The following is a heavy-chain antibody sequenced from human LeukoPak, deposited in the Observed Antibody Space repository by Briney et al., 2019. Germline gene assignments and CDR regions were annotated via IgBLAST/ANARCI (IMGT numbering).Heavy chain of an antibody. Sequence: ASVKVSCKASGGTFSSYAISWVRQAPGQGLEWMGRIIPILGIANYAQKFQGRVTITADKSTSTAYMGLSSLRSEDTAVYYCASLSRPLDAFDIWGQGTMVTVSS. CDR2: IIPILGIA. CDR1: GGTFSSYA. V-gene: IGHV1-69*04. J-gene: IGHJ3*02. CDR3: ASLSRPLDAFDI.